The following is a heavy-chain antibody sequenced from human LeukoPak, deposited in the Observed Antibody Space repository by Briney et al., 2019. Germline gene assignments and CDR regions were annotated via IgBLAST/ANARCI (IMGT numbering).Heavy chain of an antibody. V-gene: IGHV1-69*05. CDR1: GGTFSSYA. Sequence: SVKVSCKVSGGTFSSYAISWVRQAPGQGLEWMGRIIPIFGTANYAQKFQGRVTITTDESTSTAYMELSSLRSEDTAVYYCARDLYDSSGYPFDYWGQGTLVTVSS. CDR2: IIPIFGTA. CDR3: ARDLYDSSGYPFDY. J-gene: IGHJ4*02. D-gene: IGHD3-22*01.